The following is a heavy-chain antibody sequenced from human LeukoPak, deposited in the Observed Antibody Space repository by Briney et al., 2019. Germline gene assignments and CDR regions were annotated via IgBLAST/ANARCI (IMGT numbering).Heavy chain of an antibody. Sequence: PGGSLRLSCAASGFTFSSYSMNWVRQAPGKGLEWVSSISSSSSYIYYADSVKGRFTISRDNAKNSLYLQMNSLRAEDTAVYYWGRGPNGFWSGPDLIHYNDGWGKGTTVTGSS. J-gene: IGHJ6*03. CDR3: GRGPNGFWSGPDLIHYNDG. V-gene: IGHV3-21*01. CDR1: GFTFSSYS. D-gene: IGHD3-3*01. CDR2: ISSSSSYI.